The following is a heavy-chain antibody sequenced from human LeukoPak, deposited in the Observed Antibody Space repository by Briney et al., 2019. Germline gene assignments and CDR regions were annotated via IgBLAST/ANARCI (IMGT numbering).Heavy chain of an antibody. V-gene: IGHV4-30-2*01. CDR3: ARTGAAKLFDE. D-gene: IGHD1-14*01. CDR1: GGSISSGGYS. J-gene: IGHJ4*02. CDR2: IYHSGST. Sequence: SQTLALICAVSGGSISSGGYSWSWIRQPPGKGLEWIGYIYHSGSTYYNPSLKSRVTISVDRSKNQFSLKLSSVTAADTAVYYCARTGAAKLFDEWGQRTLVTVSS.